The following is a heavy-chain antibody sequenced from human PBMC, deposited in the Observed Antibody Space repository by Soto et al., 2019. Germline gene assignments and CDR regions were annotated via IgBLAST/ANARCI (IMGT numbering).Heavy chain of an antibody. CDR3: ARDQGNYDFWSGYHTPHYYYYMDV. J-gene: IGHJ6*03. CDR2: IYYSGST. V-gene: IGHV4-59*01. Sequence: SETLSLTCTVSGGSISSYYWSWIRQPPGKGLEWIGYIYYSGSTNYNPSLKSRVTISVDTSKNQFSLKLSSVTAADTAVYYCARDQGNYDFWSGYHTPHYYYYMDVWGKGTTVTVSS. D-gene: IGHD3-3*01. CDR1: GGSISSYY.